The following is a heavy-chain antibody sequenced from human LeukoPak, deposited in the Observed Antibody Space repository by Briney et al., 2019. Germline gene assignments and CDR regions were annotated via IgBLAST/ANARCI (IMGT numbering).Heavy chain of an antibody. Sequence: GGSLRLSCTASGFSFRNTWMSWVRQAPGKGLEWVANIKQDGSEKYYVDSVKGRFTISRDNAKNSLYLQMNSLRAEDTAVYYCAREGLWFGELSGHWGQGTLVTVSS. D-gene: IGHD3-10*01. J-gene: IGHJ4*02. CDR1: GFSFRNTW. CDR3: AREGLWFGELSGH. V-gene: IGHV3-7*03. CDR2: IKQDGSEK.